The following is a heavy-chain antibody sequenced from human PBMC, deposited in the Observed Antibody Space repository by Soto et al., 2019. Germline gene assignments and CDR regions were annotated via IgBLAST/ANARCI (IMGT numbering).Heavy chain of an antibody. V-gene: IGHV1-18*01. CDR1: GYTFTSYG. Sequence: QVQLVQSGAEVKKPGASVKVSCKASGYTFTSYGISWVRQAPGQGLEWMGWISAYNGNTNYAQKLQGRVTMTTDTSTSTAYRELRSLRSDDTAVYYCARQKGPQVFGYIAVAGPTDAFDIWGQGTMVTVSS. CDR3: ARQKGPQVFGYIAVAGPTDAFDI. J-gene: IGHJ3*02. CDR2: ISAYNGNT. D-gene: IGHD6-19*01.